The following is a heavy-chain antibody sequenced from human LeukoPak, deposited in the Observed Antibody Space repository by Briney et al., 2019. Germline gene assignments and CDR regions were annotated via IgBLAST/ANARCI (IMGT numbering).Heavy chain of an antibody. J-gene: IGHJ4*02. D-gene: IGHD3-10*01. CDR3: ASRRFGELHLDY. CDR2: IYYSGST. V-gene: IGHV4-61*01. CDR1: GYSISSGYY. Sequence: KSSETLSLTCTVSGYSISSGYYWGWIRQPPGKGLEWIGYIYYSGSTNYNPSLKSRVTISVDTSKNQFSLKLSSVTAADTAVYYCASRRFGELHLDYWGQGTLVTVSS.